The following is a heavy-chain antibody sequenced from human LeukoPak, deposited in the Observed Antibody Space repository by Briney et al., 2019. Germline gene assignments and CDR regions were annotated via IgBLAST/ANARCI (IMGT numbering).Heavy chain of an antibody. D-gene: IGHD1-14*01. Sequence: SGGSLRLSCAASGFTFSSYEMNWVRQAPGEGLQWASYISSSGSSIYYADSVKGRFTISRDNAKNSLYLQMNSLRAEDTAVYYCARGTPVSVWGQGTLVTVSS. CDR1: GFTFSSYE. CDR3: ARGTPVSV. CDR2: ISSSGSSI. J-gene: IGHJ4*02. V-gene: IGHV3-48*03.